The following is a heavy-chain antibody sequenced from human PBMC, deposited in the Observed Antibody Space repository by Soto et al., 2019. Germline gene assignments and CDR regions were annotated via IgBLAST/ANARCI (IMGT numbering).Heavy chain of an antibody. Sequence: QVQLQESGPGLVKPSGTLSLTCAVSGGSISSSIWWSLVRQPPGKGLEWIGAIYHSGNTNYNRTLKSRVTISADKSKNQFALKLSAVTAADTAVHYCARTMVRGPNDYWGQGNLVNVSS. D-gene: IGHD3-10*01. J-gene: IGHJ4*02. CDR2: IYHSGNT. CDR3: ARTMVRGPNDY. CDR1: GGSISSSIW. V-gene: IGHV4-4*02.